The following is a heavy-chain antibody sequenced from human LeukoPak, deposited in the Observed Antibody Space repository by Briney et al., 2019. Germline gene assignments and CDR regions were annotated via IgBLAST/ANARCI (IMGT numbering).Heavy chain of an antibody. CDR3: VKDLKKSGYDS. D-gene: IGHD5-12*01. CDR1: GFTFSNYA. V-gene: IGHV3-64D*09. CDR2: ISSNGGGT. J-gene: IGHJ4*02. Sequence: QTGGSLRLSCSASGFTFSNYAMHWVRQAPGKGLEYVSAISSNGGGTYYADSVKGRFTMSRDNSKNTLYLQMSGLRAEDTAVYYCVKDLKKSGYDSWGQGTLVTASS.